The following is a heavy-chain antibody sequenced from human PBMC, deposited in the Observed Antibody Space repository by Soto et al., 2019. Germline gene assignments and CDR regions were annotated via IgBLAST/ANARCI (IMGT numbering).Heavy chain of an antibody. J-gene: IGHJ3*02. D-gene: IGHD3-9*01. Sequence: GGSLRLSCAASGFTFSSYGMHWVRQAPGKGLEWVAVISYDGSNKYYADSVKGRFTISRDNSKNTLYLQMNSLRAEDTAVYYCAKAMPGGDFDILTGYYTRRSVGASDIWGQGTMVTVSS. CDR3: AKAMPGGDFDILTGYYTRRSVGASDI. CDR1: GFTFSSYG. V-gene: IGHV3-30*18. CDR2: ISYDGSNK.